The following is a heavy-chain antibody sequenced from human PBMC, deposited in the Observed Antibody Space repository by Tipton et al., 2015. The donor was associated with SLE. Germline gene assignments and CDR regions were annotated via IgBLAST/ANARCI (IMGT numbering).Heavy chain of an antibody. J-gene: IGHJ4*02. CDR3: ARRHYSGPFDN. V-gene: IGHV4-34*01. D-gene: IGHD5-12*01. CDR1: GASFSGHY. Sequence: TLSLTCAVYGASFSGHYWSWIRQPPGKGLEWIGEISHAGGTYYNPSLNSRVTISADTSKNQFSLKLNSVTAADTAVYYCARRHYSGPFDNWGQGTLVTV. CDR2: ISHAGGT.